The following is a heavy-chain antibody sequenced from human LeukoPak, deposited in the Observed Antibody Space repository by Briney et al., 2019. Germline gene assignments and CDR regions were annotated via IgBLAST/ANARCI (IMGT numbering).Heavy chain of an antibody. CDR2: ISYSGAS. V-gene: IGHV4-39*07. CDR1: GDSISSSSYS. CDR3: ARPIRYYFGSGSLGSKNPDDAFDI. D-gene: IGHD3-10*01. Sequence: PSETLSLTCTVSGDSISSSSYSWGWIRQPPGKGLEWIGSISYSGASNYTPSLRSRVTISVDTSKNQFSLKLSSVTAADTAVYYCARPIRYYFGSGSLGSKNPDDAFDIWAKGQWSPSLQ. J-gene: IGHJ3*02.